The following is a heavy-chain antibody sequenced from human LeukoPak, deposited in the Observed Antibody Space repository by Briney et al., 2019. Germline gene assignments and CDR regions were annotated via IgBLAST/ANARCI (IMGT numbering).Heavy chain of an antibody. D-gene: IGHD1-26*01. V-gene: IGHV3-21*01. CDR3: ARVVGGSYGAFDI. CDR1: GFTFSSYS. Sequence: PGGSLRLSCAASGFTFSSYSMNWVRQAPGKGLELVSSISSSSSYIYYADSVKGRFTISRDNAKNSLYLQMNSLRAEDTAVYYCARVVGGSYGAFDIWGQGTMVTVSS. CDR2: ISSSSSYI. J-gene: IGHJ3*02.